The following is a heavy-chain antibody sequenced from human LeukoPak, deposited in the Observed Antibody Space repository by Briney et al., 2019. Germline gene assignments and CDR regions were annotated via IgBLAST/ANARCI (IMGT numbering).Heavy chain of an antibody. CDR3: TTNPRYCSTSCYTEEYFQH. CDR2: IKSKTDGGTT. V-gene: IGHV3-15*01. Sequence: GGSLRLSCAASGFTFSNAWMSWVRQAPGKGREWVGRIKSKTDGGTTDYAAPVKGRFTISRDDSKNTLCLQMNSLKTEDTAVYYCTTNPRYCSTSCYTEEYFQHWGQGTLVTVSS. D-gene: IGHD2-2*02. J-gene: IGHJ1*01. CDR1: GFTFSNAW.